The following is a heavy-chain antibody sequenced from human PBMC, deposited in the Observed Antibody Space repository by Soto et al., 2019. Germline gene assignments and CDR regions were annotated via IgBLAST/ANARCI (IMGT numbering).Heavy chain of an antibody. V-gene: IGHV3-23*01. Sequence: GGSLRLSCAASGFTFSSYAMSWVRQAPGKGLEWVSAISGSGGSTYYADSVKGRFTISRDNSKNTLYLQMNSLRAEDTAVYYCAKGHLGGSLTIVDYWGQGTLVTVSS. CDR2: ISGSGGST. J-gene: IGHJ4*02. CDR1: GFTFSSYA. D-gene: IGHD2-15*01. CDR3: AKGHLGGSLTIVDY.